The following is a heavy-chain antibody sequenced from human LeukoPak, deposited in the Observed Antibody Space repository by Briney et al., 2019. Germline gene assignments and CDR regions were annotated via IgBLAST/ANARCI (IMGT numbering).Heavy chain of an antibody. D-gene: IGHD3-10*01. CDR2: ISWNSGSI. V-gene: IGHV3-9*01. J-gene: IGHJ4*02. CDR3: AGFPYYYGSGSYLGY. Sequence: PGRSLRLSCAASGFIFDDYAMHWVRQAPGKGLEWVSGISWNSGSIGYADSVKGRFTISRDNAKKSLYLQMNSLRAEDTALYYCAGFPYYYGSGSYLGYWGQGTLVTVSA. CDR1: GFIFDDYA.